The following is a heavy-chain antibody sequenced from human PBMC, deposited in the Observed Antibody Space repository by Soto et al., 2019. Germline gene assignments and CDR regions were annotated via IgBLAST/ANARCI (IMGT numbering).Heavy chain of an antibody. CDR3: AMNRVRVTPSWHFDS. V-gene: IGHV3-23*01. CDR2: IHGGGNSA. CDR1: GFTFSGYA. Sequence: EVQLLESGGDLVQPGRSLRLSCAASGFTFSGYAMSWVRQAPGKGLEWVSVIHGGGNSAYYADSVKGRFTISRDNSKNTLYLQMSSPRGEDTAGYHCAMNRVRVTPSWHFDSWGQGTLVTVSA. D-gene: IGHD3-10*01. J-gene: IGHJ5*01.